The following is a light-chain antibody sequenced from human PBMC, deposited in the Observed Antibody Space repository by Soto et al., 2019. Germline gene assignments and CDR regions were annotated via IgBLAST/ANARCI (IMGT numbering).Light chain of an antibody. CDR2: GAS. CDR3: QHYNNWPPYT. Sequence: EIVLTQSPATLSVSPGERATLSCRASQRISNNLAWYQQKPGQAPRLLIYGASTRATGVPARFSGSGSETDFTLTISNLQSEDCAVYYCQHYNNWPPYTFGQGTKVDIK. J-gene: IGKJ2*01. V-gene: IGKV3D-15*01. CDR1: QRISNN.